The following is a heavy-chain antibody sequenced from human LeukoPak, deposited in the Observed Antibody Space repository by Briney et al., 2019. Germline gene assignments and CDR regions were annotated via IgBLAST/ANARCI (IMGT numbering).Heavy chain of an antibody. CDR1: GGSISSDNYY. V-gene: IGHV4-39*01. CDR3: ATYSNTWIVHDY. Sequence: SSETLSLTCTVSGGSISSDNYYWGWIRQPPGKGLEWIGSIYYSGTTYYNPSLKSRVTISVDTSKNQFSLQLSSVTAADSAVYYCATYSNTWIVHDYWGQGTLVSVSS. CDR2: IYYSGTT. D-gene: IGHD6-13*01. J-gene: IGHJ4*02.